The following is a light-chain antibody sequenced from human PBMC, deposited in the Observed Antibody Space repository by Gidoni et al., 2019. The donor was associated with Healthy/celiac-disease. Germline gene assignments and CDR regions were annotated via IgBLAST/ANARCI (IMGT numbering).Light chain of an antibody. CDR2: DAS. Sequence: AIQLTQSPSSLSASVGDRVTIPCRASQCISSALAWDQQKPGKAHKLLIYDASSLESGVPSRFIGSGSGTDFTLTISSLQPEDFATYYCQQFNSYPRTFGQGTRLEIK. CDR1: QCISSA. V-gene: IGKV1-13*02. CDR3: QQFNSYPRT. J-gene: IGKJ5*01.